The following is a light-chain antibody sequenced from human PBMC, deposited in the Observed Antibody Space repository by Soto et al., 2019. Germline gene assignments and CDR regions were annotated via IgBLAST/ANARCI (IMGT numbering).Light chain of an antibody. Sequence: QSVLTQPASVSGSPGQSITISCTGTSSDVGDFDCVSWYQQHPGKAPKLMIYEVSDRPSGVSNRFSGFKSGDTASLTISGLQAEDEADYYCNSYTSSSTLVFGGGTKLTVL. CDR1: SSDVGDFDC. J-gene: IGLJ2*01. CDR2: EVS. CDR3: NSYTSSSTLV. V-gene: IGLV2-14*01.